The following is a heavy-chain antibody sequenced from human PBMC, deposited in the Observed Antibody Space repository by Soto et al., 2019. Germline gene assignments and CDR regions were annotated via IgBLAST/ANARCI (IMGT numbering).Heavy chain of an antibody. D-gene: IGHD4-17*01. J-gene: IGHJ5*02. V-gene: IGHV3-23*01. Sequence: GGSLRLSCAASGFTFSSYAMNWVCQAPGKGLEWVSAISGSGGSTYYADSVKGRFTISRDNSKNTLNLQMNSLRAEDTAVYYSAKDRDYGGSPDGLAPWGKGTLVPVSS. CDR2: ISGSGGST. CDR1: GFTFSSYA. CDR3: AKDRDYGGSPDGLAP.